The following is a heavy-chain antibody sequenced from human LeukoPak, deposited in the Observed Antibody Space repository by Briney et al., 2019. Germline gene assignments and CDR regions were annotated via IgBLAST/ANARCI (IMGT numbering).Heavy chain of an antibody. V-gene: IGHV3-11*04. CDR3: AKGAVESLDYYFYMEV. J-gene: IGHJ6*03. CDR1: GFTFSDYY. Sequence: GGSLRLSCAASGFTFSDYYMSWIRQAPGKGLEWVSYISSSGSTIYYADSVKGRFTISRDNAKNSLYLQMNSLRAEDTAVYYCAKGAVESLDYYFYMEVWGKGTTVTVSS. CDR2: ISSSGSTI. D-gene: IGHD2-15*01.